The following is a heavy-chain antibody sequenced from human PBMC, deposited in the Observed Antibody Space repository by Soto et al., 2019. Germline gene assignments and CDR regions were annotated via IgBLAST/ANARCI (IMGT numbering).Heavy chain of an antibody. J-gene: IGHJ3*02. V-gene: IGHV3-23*01. CDR2: ILVDGRT. CDR1: GFICSSYD. CDR3: AKATATGGGAFDI. D-gene: IGHD2-8*02. Sequence: PGGSLRLSCAASGFICSSYDMSWVRQAPGKGLEWVSTILVDGRTFYVDSVKGRFTISRDSSQNTVYLQMNSLTAGDTALYYCAKATATGGGAFDICGQGTMVTGSS.